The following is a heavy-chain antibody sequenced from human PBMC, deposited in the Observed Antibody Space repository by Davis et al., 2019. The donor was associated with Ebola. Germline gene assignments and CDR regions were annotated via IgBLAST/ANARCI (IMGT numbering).Heavy chain of an antibody. CDR2: VSGSGGHT. CDR3: AKRKTGGQGAFH. V-gene: IGHV3-23*01. CDR1: GFIFSSYD. Sequence: PGGSLTLSCAASGFIFSSYDMSWVRQVPGKGLEWVSSVSGSGGHTHYSDSVRGRFTISRDNSKNTLYLQMNSLRVEDTAVYYCAKRKTGGQGAFHWGQGTLVTVSS. J-gene: IGHJ4*02. D-gene: IGHD2-15*01.